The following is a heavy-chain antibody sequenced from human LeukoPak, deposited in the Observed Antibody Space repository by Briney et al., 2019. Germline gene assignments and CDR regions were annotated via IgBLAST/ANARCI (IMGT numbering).Heavy chain of an antibody. CDR1: GGSFSGYY. CDR3: ARSTWLLDK. D-gene: IGHD3-22*01. CDR2: INHSGST. V-gene: IGHV4-34*01. Sequence: SETLSLTCAVYGGSFSGYYWSWIRQPPGKGLEWIGEINHSGSTNYNPSLKSRVTISVDTSKNQFSLKLSSVTAADTAVYYCARSTWLLDKWGQGTLVTVSS. J-gene: IGHJ4*02.